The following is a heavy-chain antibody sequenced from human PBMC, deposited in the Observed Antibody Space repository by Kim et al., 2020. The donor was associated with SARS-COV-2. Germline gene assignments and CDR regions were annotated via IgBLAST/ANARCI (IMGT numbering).Heavy chain of an antibody. Sequence: SETLSLTCTVSGGSISSGDYYWSWIRQPPGKGLEWIGYIYYSGSTYYNPSLKSRVTISVDTSKNQFSLKLSSVTAADTAVYYCVGAEWSGQGYWGQGTLVTVSS. CDR3: VGAEWSGQGY. D-gene: IGHD3-3*01. CDR2: IYYSGST. J-gene: IGHJ4*02. V-gene: IGHV4-30-4*01. CDR1: GGSISSGDYY.